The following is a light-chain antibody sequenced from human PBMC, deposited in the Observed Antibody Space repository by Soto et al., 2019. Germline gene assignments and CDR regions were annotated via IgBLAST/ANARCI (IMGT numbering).Light chain of an antibody. CDR1: QDIRNY. Sequence: DIQMTQSPSSLSASVGDRVTITCQASQDIRNYLNWYQQKPGKAPNLLIYDASTLRAGVPSRFSGRGAGTEFTSTISSLQPEDIATYYCQHYDHLPPLSFGGGTKVEIK. CDR2: DAS. J-gene: IGKJ4*01. CDR3: QHYDHLPPLS. V-gene: IGKV1-33*01.